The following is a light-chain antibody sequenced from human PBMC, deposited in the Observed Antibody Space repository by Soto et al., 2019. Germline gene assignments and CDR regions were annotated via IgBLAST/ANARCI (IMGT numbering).Light chain of an antibody. CDR2: DAS. V-gene: IGKV3-15*01. CDR1: QSARSS. CDR3: QQYNNSPPT. J-gene: IGKJ5*01. Sequence: EILMPQSPATLSVSSGERATLSCRASQSARSSLGWYQQKPGKPPRLLIYDASIRASGIPARFNGSGSGTEFTLTISSLQSEDFAVYYCQQYNNSPPTFGQGTRLEIK.